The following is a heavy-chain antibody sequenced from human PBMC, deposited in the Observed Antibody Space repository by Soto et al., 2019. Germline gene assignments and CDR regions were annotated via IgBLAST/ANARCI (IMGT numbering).Heavy chain of an antibody. CDR3: ARDELVVPTGFDH. V-gene: IGHV3-33*01. CDR1: GFTFSSYG. D-gene: IGHD6-13*01. Sequence: SGGSLRLSCATSGFTFSSYGMHWVRQAPGKGLEWVAVIWYDGSKKYYADSVKGRFTISRDSSKNTIYLQMDSLRGDDTAVYYCARDELVVPTGFDHWGQGTLVTVSS. J-gene: IGHJ4*02. CDR2: IWYDGSKK.